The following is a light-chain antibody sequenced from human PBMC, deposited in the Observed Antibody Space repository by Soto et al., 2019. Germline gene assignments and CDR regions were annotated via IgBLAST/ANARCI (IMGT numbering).Light chain of an antibody. V-gene: IGKV3-15*01. J-gene: IGKJ5*01. Sequence: EIVLTQSPATLSLSPGERATLSCRASQSVSSHLAWYQQKPGQSPRLLIYDASTRATGIPDRFSGGGSGTEFTLTISSLQSEDFVVYYCQQYNSWPPITFGQGTRLEIK. CDR3: QQYNSWPPIT. CDR2: DAS. CDR1: QSVSSH.